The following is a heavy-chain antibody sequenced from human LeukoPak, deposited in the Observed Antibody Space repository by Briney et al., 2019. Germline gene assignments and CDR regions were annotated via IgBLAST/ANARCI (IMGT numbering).Heavy chain of an antibody. V-gene: IGHV4-38-2*01. Sequence: PSETLSLTCAVSGYSISSGYYWGWIRQPPGKGLEWIGSIYHSGSTYYNPSLKSRVTISVDTSKNQFSLKLSSVTAADTAVCYCARIDFWSGYFDYWGQGTLVTVSS. CDR1: GYSISSGYY. CDR2: IYHSGST. D-gene: IGHD3-3*01. J-gene: IGHJ4*02. CDR3: ARIDFWSGYFDY.